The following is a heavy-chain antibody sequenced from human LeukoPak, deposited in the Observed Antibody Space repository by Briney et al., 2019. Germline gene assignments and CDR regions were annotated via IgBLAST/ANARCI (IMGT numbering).Heavy chain of an antibody. CDR1: GFTFDDYA. D-gene: IGHD5-24*01. V-gene: IGHV3-9*03. CDR3: AKGQYEEMATTFDY. J-gene: IGHJ4*02. Sequence: PGGSLRLSCAASGFTFDDYAMHWVRQAPGKGLEWVSGISWNSGSIGYADSVKGRFTISRDNAKNSLYPQMNSLRAEDMALYYCAKGQYEEMATTFDYWGQGTLVTVSS. CDR2: ISWNSGSI.